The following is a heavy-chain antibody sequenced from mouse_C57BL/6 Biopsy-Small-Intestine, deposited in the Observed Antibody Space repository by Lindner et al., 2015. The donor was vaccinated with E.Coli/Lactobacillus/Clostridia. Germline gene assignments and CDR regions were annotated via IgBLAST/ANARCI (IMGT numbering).Heavy chain of an antibody. CDR3: SFYDGYFAWLTY. CDR1: GYAFSNYW. Sequence: VQLQESGTELVKPGASVKISCKASGYAFSNYWMHWVKQRPGKGLEWIGQIYPGDGDTNYNGKFKGKATLTADKSSSTAYMQLSSLTSEDSAVYFCSFYDGYFAWLTYWGQGTLVTVSA. J-gene: IGHJ3*01. D-gene: IGHD2-3*01. V-gene: IGHV1-80*01. CDR2: IYPGDGDT.